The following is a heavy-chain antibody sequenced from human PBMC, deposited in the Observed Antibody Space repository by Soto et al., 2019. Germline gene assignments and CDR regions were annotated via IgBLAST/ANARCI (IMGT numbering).Heavy chain of an antibody. CDR1: GYTFTGYY. V-gene: IGHV1-2*04. Sequence: ASVKVSCKASGYTFTGYYMHWVRQAPGQGLEWMGWINPNSGGTNYAQKFQGWVTMTRDTSISTAYMELSRLRSDDTAVYYCAREYDFWSGYSKRTYYYYGMDVWGQGTTVTVSS. CDR3: AREYDFWSGYSKRTYYYYGMDV. D-gene: IGHD3-3*01. J-gene: IGHJ6*02. CDR2: INPNSGGT.